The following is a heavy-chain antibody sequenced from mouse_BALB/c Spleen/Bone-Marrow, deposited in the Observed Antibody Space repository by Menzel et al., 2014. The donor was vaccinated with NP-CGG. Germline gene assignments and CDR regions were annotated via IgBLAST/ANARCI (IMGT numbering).Heavy chain of an antibody. J-gene: IGHJ2*01. CDR3: ARNYYDSSFYFDY. D-gene: IGHD1-1*01. V-gene: IGHV2-6-7*01. CDR1: GFSLTDYG. Sequence: VQLQESGPGLVAPSQSLSIPCTVSGFSLTDYGVSWVRQPPGKGLEWLGMIWGDGRTDYNSALKSRLSISKDNSKSQVFLKMNSLQTDDTARYYCARNYYDSSFYFDYWGQGTTLTVSS. CDR2: IWGDGRT.